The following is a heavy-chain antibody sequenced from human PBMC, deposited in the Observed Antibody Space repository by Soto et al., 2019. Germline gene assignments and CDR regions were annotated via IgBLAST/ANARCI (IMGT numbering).Heavy chain of an antibody. CDR2: ISSSGSTI. CDR1: GFTFSDYY. J-gene: IGHJ4*02. CDR3: ARAAYYDFWSGSHPFDY. Sequence: GGSLRLSCAASGFTFSDYYMSWIRQAPGKGLEWVSYISSSGSTIYYADSVKGRFTISRDNAKNSLYLQMNSLRAEDTAVYYCARAAYYDFWSGSHPFDYWGQGTLVTVSS. D-gene: IGHD3-3*01. V-gene: IGHV3-11*01.